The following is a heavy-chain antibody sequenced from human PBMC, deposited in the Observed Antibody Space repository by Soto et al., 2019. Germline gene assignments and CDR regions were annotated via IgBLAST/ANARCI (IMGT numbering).Heavy chain of an antibody. CDR2: IIPIFGTA. CDR3: ALIAAAGPNDY. V-gene: IGHV1-69*13. J-gene: IGHJ4*02. CDR1: GGTFSSYP. D-gene: IGHD6-13*01. Sequence: SAKVSCKASGGTFSSYPISWVRQAPGQGLEWMGGIIPIFGTANYAQKFQGRVTITADESTSTAYMELSSLRSEDTAVYYCALIAAAGPNDYWGQGTLVTVSS.